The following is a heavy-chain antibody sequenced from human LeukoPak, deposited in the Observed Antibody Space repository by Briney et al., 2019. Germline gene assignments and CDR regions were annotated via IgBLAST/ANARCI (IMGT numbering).Heavy chain of an antibody. CDR2: INPSGGST. CDR1: GYTFTSYY. CDR3: ARAPPDCSGGSCYSSDWFDP. D-gene: IGHD2-15*01. Sequence: GASVKVSCKASGYTFTSYYMHWVRQAPGQGLEWMGMINPSGGSTSYAQKFQGRVTMTRDTSTSTVYMELSSLRSEDTAVYYCARAPPDCSGGSCYSSDWFDPWGQGTLVTVSS. J-gene: IGHJ5*02. V-gene: IGHV1-46*01.